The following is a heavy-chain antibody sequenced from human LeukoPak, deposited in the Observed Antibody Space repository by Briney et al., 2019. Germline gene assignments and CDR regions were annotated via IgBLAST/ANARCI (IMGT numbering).Heavy chain of an antibody. CDR2: IIPILGIA. J-gene: IGHJ3*02. Sequence: SVKVSCKASGGTFSSYAISWVRQAPGQGLEWMGRIIPILGIANYAQKFQGRVTITADKSTSTAYMELSSLRSEDTAVYYCARDRGDYDAFDIWGQGTMVTVSS. V-gene: IGHV1-69*04. CDR3: ARDRGDYDAFDI. D-gene: IGHD2-21*01. CDR1: GGTFSSYA.